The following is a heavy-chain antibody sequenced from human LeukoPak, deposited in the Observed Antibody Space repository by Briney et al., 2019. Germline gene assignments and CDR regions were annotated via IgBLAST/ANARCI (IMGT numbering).Heavy chain of an antibody. J-gene: IGHJ4*02. Sequence: GGSLRLSCAASGFIFSSYAMSWVRQAPGKGLEWVSAISGSGGSTDYADSVKGRFTIPRDNSKNTLYLQMNSLRAEDTAVYYCAKTVLYDFWHWGQGTLVTVSS. CDR1: GFIFSSYA. D-gene: IGHD3-3*01. CDR3: AKTVLYDFWH. CDR2: ISGSGGST. V-gene: IGHV3-23*01.